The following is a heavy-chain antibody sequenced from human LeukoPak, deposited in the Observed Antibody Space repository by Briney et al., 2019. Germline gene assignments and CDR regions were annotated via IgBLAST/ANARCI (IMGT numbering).Heavy chain of an antibody. V-gene: IGHV4-39*01. CDR1: GAISSSSYY. CDR3: ARHYSDWYYFFDY. D-gene: IGHD6-19*01. Sequence: ASETLSLTCTVSGAISSSSYYWGWIRQPPGKGLEWIGSLFYSGSTYYNPSLKSRVTISVDTSKNQFSLKLTSVTAADTAVYYCARHYSDWYYFFDYWGQGTLVTVSS. CDR2: LFYSGST. J-gene: IGHJ4*02.